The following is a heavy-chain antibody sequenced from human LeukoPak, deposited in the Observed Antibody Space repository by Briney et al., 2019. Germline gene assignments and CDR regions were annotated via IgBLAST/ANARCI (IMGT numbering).Heavy chain of an antibody. CDR3: AKDADCGDECD. CDR1: GVTFKNLG. J-gene: IGHJ4*02. Sequence: GGPLSLSCAALGVTFKNLGINWVGRGPGKGLEWVSFIWYDGRDEYYADSVKGRFTISRDDSKNMVYLHMNSLIVEDTVVYYCAKDADCGDECDWGQGTLVTVSP. D-gene: IGHD2-21*01. V-gene: IGHV3-30*02. CDR2: IWYDGRDE.